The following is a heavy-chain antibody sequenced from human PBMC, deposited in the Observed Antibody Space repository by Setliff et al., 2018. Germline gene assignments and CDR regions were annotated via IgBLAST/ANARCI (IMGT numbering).Heavy chain of an antibody. CDR3: AADYGGNSGGGMDV. CDR1: GLTFTSSA. Sequence: SVKVSCKASGLTFTSSAVQWVRQARGQRLEWIGWIVVGSGNTNYAQRFQERVTITRDMSTSTAYMELSSLRSEDTAVYYCAADYGGNSGGGMDVWGQGTTVTSP. D-gene: IGHD4-17*01. J-gene: IGHJ6*02. CDR2: IVVGSGNT. V-gene: IGHV1-58*01.